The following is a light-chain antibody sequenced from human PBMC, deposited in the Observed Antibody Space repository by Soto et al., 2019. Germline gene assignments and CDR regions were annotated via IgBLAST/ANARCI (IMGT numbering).Light chain of an antibody. Sequence: QSVRTRPASVSGSPGQSITISCTGTSSDVGSYNLVSWYQQHPGKAPKLMVYEGSKRPSGVSNRFSGSKSCNTASLTISGLQAEDEADYYCCSYAGSSFYVFGTGSKVTV. CDR1: SSDVGSYNL. CDR2: EGS. V-gene: IGLV2-23*01. CDR3: CSYAGSSFYV. J-gene: IGLJ1*01.